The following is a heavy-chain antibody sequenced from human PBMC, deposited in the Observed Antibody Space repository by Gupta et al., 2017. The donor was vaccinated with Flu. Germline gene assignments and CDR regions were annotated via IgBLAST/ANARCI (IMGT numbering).Heavy chain of an antibody. CDR2: SSSSSTYI. V-gene: IGHV3-21*01. CDR3: TRDSSLGMARIMGI. CDR1: GLPFSSYS. J-gene: IGHJ3*02. Sequence: EVQLVGTGGGLVTPGRSLRLSFAASGLPFSSYSMNLLRQAPGKGLEWVTSSSSSSTYIYYADSVEGRFTISRDNAKNSLYVQMNSLRAEETAVYYCTRDSSLGMARIMGIWGQGTRVTVSS. D-gene: IGHD5-24*01.